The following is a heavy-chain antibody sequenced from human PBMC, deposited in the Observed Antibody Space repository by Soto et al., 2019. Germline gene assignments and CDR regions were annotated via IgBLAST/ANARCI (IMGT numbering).Heavy chain of an antibody. V-gene: IGHV1-18*04. D-gene: IGHD2-2*01. J-gene: IGHJ5*02. CDR2: ISAYNGNT. CDR3: ARDDLGYCSSTSCPNWFDP. CDR1: GYTSTSYG. Sequence: QVQLVQSGAEVKKPGASVKVSCKASGYTSTSYGISWVRQAPGQGLEWMGWISAYNGNTNYAQKLQGRVTMTTDTSTSTAYMELRSLRSDDTAVYYCARDDLGYCSSTSCPNWFDPWGQGTLVTVSS.